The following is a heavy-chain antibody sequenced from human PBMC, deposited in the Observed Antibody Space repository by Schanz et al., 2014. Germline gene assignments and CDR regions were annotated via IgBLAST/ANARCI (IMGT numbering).Heavy chain of an antibody. CDR1: GGSINSNSYY. CDR2: VFYTGTT. V-gene: IGHV4-39*01. J-gene: IGHJ4*02. Sequence: QLQLQESGPGLVKPSETLSLICSVSGGSINSNSYYWGWIRQPPGKGLEWIGNVFYTGTTYTNPSLRSRLPWSVDTSNNQFSRKLTSVTAADTAVYFCARHGPLAGIPLDYWGRGTLVTVSS. CDR3: ARHGPLAGIPLDY. D-gene: IGHD6-19*01.